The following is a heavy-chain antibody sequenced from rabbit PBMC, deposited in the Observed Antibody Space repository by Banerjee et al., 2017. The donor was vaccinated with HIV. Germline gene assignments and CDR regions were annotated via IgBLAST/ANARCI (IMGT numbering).Heavy chain of an antibody. D-gene: IGHD2-1*01. CDR2: INTSSGVT. CDR1: GFSFSSSYW. CDR3: ARNDYGDYAYYFNL. J-gene: IGHJ4*01. Sequence: QEQLEESGGDLVKPEGSLTLTCTASGFSFSSSYWICWVRQAPGKGLEWIACINTSSGVTVYATWAKGRFTISKTSWTTVTLQMTSLTAADTATYFCARNDYGDYAYYFNLWGPGTLVTVS. V-gene: IGHV1S45*01.